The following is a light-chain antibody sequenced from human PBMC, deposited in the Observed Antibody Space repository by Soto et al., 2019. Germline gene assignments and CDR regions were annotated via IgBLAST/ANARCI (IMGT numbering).Light chain of an antibody. CDR3: QQYAGSPPWT. CDR2: AAS. J-gene: IGKJ1*01. CDR1: ETVTGKY. Sequence: EIVLTQSPGTLSLSPGDRATLSCRASETVTGKYLAWYQQKAGQAPRLLIFAASNRATGIPDRFSGSGSGTDFTLTISRLEPEDFAVYYCQQYAGSPPWTFGQGTKVDIK. V-gene: IGKV3-20*01.